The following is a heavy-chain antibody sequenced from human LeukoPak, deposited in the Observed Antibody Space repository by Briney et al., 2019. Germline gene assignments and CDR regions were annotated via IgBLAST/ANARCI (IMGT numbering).Heavy chain of an antibody. V-gene: IGHV3-30*18. Sequence: PGGSLRLSCAASGFTFSSYAMSWVRQAPGKGLEWVAVISYDGSNKYYADSVKGRFTISRDNSKNTLYLQMNSLRAEDTAVYYCAKVSVQDGGYFDYWGQGTLVTVSS. CDR2: ISYDGSNK. CDR3: AKVSVQDGGYFDY. D-gene: IGHD3-3*02. J-gene: IGHJ4*02. CDR1: GFTFSSYA.